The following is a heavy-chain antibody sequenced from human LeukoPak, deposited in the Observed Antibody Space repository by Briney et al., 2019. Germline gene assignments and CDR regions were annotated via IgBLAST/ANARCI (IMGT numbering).Heavy chain of an antibody. V-gene: IGHV3-48*03. D-gene: IGHD5-24*01. CDR1: GFTFSSYE. Sequence: GGSLRLSCAASGFTFSSYEMNWVRQAPGKGLEWVLYISSSGSTIYYADSVKGRFTISRDNAKNSLYLQMNSLRAEDTAAYYCARVSRAGDGYYGMDVWGQGTTVTVSS. CDR3: ARVSRAGDGYYGMDV. CDR2: ISSSGSTI. J-gene: IGHJ6*02.